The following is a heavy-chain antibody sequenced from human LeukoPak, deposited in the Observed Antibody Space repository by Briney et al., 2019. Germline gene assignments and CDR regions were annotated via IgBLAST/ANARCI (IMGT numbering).Heavy chain of an antibody. CDR2: IIGSGGST. Sequence: PGGSLRLSCAASGFTFSSYAMSWVRQAPGKGLEWVSAIIGSGGSTYYADSVKGRFTISRDNSKNTLYLQMNSLRAEDTAVYYCAKGGYYGSGSCQEWGQGTLVTVSS. CDR3: AKGGYYGSGSCQE. V-gene: IGHV3-23*01. D-gene: IGHD3-10*01. CDR1: GFTFSSYA. J-gene: IGHJ4*02.